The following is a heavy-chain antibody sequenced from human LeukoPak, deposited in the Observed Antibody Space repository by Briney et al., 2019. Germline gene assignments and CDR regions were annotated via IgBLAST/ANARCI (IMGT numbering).Heavy chain of an antibody. Sequence: KISCKGSGYSFTNYWIGWVRQAPGQGLEWMGRIIPILGIANYAQKFQGRVTITADKSTSTAYMELSSLRSEDTAVYYCARDPTHYGDIYYFDYWGQGTLVTVSS. V-gene: IGHV1-69*04. CDR1: GYSFTNYW. D-gene: IGHD4-17*01. CDR3: ARDPTHYGDIYYFDY. CDR2: IIPILGIA. J-gene: IGHJ4*02.